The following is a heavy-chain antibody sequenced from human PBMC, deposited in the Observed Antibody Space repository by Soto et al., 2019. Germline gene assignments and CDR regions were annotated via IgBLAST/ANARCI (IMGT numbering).Heavy chain of an antibody. CDR1: GYTFTGYY. D-gene: IGHD3-22*01. CDR3: ASSGPYYYDSSGYCPGHSGFDY. J-gene: IGHJ4*02. V-gene: IGHV1-2*02. Sequence: QVQLVQSGAEVKKPGASVKVSCKASGYTFTGYYMHWVRQAPGQGLEWMGWINPNSGGTNYAQKFQGRVTMTRDTSISTAYMELSRLRSDDTAVYYCASSGPYYYDSSGYCPGHSGFDYWGQGTLVTVSS. CDR2: INPNSGGT.